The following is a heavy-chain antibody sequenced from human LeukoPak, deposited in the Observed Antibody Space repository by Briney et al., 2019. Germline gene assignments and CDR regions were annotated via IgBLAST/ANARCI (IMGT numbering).Heavy chain of an antibody. CDR1: SGSITSGTYY. D-gene: IGHD5-24*01. J-gene: IGHJ5*02. CDR2: IFYSGST. V-gene: IGHV4-31*03. CDR3: ARAFRDGHDYGWLDT. Sequence: SQTLSLTCTVSSGSITSGTYYWTWVRQFPGRGLEWLVYIFYSGSTNYNPSLSSRVTISVDTSQRQISLTLRSVTAADTAVYFCARAFRDGHDYGWLDTWGQGTLVTVSS.